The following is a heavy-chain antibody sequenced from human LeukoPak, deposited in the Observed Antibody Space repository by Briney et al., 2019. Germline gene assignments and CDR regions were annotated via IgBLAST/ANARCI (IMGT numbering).Heavy chain of an antibody. V-gene: IGHV3-30*02. CDR1: GFTFSSYG. Sequence: GGSLRLSCAASGFTFSSYGMHWVRQAPGKGLEWVAFIRYDGSNKYYADSVKGRFTISRDNSKNTLYLQMSSLRAEDTAVYYCARVFAMAGGWDYWGQGTLVTVSS. J-gene: IGHJ4*02. D-gene: IGHD2-8*01. CDR3: ARVFAMAGGWDY. CDR2: IRYDGSNK.